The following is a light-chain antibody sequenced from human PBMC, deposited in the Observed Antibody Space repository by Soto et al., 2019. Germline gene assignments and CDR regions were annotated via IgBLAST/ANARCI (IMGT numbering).Light chain of an antibody. J-gene: IGKJ4*01. CDR2: DAS. V-gene: IGKV1-5*01. CDR3: QQYNNYPLT. Sequence: DIQMTQSPSTLSASVGDRVTITCRASQSITRSLAWYQQKLGKAPKLLIYDASSLQIGVPSRFSGSGSGTDFTLIVSSLQPDDFVTYYCQQYNNYPLTFGGGTKVDIK. CDR1: QSITRS.